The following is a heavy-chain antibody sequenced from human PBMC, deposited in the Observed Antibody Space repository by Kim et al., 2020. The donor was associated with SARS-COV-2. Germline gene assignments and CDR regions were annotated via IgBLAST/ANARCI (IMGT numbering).Heavy chain of an antibody. CDR1: GGSISSYY. J-gene: IGHJ6*02. V-gene: IGHV4-59*13. D-gene: IGHD1-7*01. CDR2: IYYSGST. CDR3: ARDSGTDYYYYGMDV. Sequence: SETLSLTCTVSGGSISSYYWSCIRQPPGKGLEWIGYIYYSGSTNYNPSLKSRVTISVDTSKNQFSLKLSSVTAADTAVYYCARDSGTDYYYYGMDVWGQGTTVTVSS.